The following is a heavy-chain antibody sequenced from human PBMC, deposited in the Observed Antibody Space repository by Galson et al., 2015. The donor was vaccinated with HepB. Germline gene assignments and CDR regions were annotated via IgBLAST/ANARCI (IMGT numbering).Heavy chain of an antibody. CDR3: AKDSWGGVIVVVAATGADY. J-gene: IGHJ4*02. CDR1: GFTFSSYA. V-gene: IGHV3-23*01. Sequence: SLRLSCAASGFTFSSYAMSWVRQAPGKGLEWVSAISGSGGSTYYADSVKGRFTISRDNSKNTLYLQMNSLRAEDTAVYYCAKDSWGGVIVVVAATGADYWGQGTLVTVSS. D-gene: IGHD2-15*01. CDR2: ISGSGGST.